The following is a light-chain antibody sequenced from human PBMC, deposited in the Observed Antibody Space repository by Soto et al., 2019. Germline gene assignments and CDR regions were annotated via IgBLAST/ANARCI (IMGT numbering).Light chain of an antibody. CDR1: SSDVGSYNL. J-gene: IGLJ2*01. CDR3: CSYYGSATLL. CDR2: EGS. Sequence: QSALTQPASVSGSPGQSITISCTGTSSDVGSYNLVSWYQQHPGKAPKLMIYEGSKRPSGVSTRCSGSKSGNTASLTISGRQAADEADDYCCSYYGSATLLFGGGTKLTVL. V-gene: IGLV2-23*01.